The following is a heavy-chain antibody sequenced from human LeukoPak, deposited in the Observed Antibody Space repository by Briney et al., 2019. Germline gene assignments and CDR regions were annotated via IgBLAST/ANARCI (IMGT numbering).Heavy chain of an antibody. V-gene: IGHV3-74*01. D-gene: IGHD6-13*01. CDR3: ARVREAAAGFDY. CDR1: GFTFSTYW. J-gene: IGHJ4*02. Sequence: GSLRLSCAASGFTFSTYWMHWVRQAPGKGLVWVSRINSDGSVTTYADSVKGRFTISRDNAKNTLYLQMNNLRADDTAVYYCARVREAAAGFDYWGQGALVTVSS. CDR2: INSDGSVT.